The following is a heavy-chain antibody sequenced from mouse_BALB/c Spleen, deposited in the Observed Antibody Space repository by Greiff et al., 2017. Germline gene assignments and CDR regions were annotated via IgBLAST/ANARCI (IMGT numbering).Heavy chain of an antibody. CDR1: GFTFSSYA. Sequence: EVKVVESGGGLVKPGGSLKLSCAASGFTFSSYAMSWVRQSPEKRLEWVAEISSGGSYTYYPDTVTGRFTISRDNAKNTLYLEMSSLRSEDTAMYYCARAYYGSSDYWGQGTTLTVSS. D-gene: IGHD1-1*01. J-gene: IGHJ2*01. CDR3: ARAYYGSSDY. V-gene: IGHV5-9-4*01. CDR2: ISSGGSYT.